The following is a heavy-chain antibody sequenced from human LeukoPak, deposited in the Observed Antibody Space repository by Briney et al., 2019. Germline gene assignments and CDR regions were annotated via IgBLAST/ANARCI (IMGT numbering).Heavy chain of an antibody. J-gene: IGHJ4*02. V-gene: IGHV1-69*13. CDR2: IIPIFGTA. Sequence: GASVKVSCEASGGTFSSYAISWVRQAPGQGLEWMGGIIPIFGTANYAQKFQGRVTITADESTSTAYMELSSLRSEDTAVYYCAREVIAAAGTRLLLDYWGQGTLVTVSS. CDR3: AREVIAAAGTRLLLDY. CDR1: GGTFSSYA. D-gene: IGHD6-13*01.